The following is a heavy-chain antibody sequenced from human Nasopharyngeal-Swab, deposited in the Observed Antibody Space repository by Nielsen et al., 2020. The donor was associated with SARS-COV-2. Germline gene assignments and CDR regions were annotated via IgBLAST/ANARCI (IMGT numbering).Heavy chain of an antibody. D-gene: IGHD1-26*01. V-gene: IGHV3-7*01. CDR2: IKQDGSEK. CDR1: GFTFSSYW. J-gene: IGHJ4*02. Sequence: GESLKISCAASGFTFSSYWMSWVRQAPGKGLEWVANIKQDGSEKYYVDSVKGRFTISRDNAKNSLYLQMNSLRAEDTAVYYCARVFGWELLRDGFDYWGQGTLSPSPQ. CDR3: ARVFGWELLRDGFDY.